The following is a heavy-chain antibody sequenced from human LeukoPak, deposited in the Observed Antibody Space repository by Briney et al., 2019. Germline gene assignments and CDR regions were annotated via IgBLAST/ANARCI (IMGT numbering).Heavy chain of an antibody. J-gene: IGHJ4*02. CDR3: VSQSDGHDPLHY. D-gene: IGHD5-24*01. V-gene: IGHV3-21*04. CDR1: GFTFDDYV. Sequence: GGSLRLSCAASGFTFDDYVMSWGRQTPGKGLEWVSSITAGVEYIFYADSVKGRFVISRDKAKKSLCLQISRVTVEDTAMSYFVSQSDGHDPLHYGGQGTLLPVSS. CDR2: ITAGVEYI.